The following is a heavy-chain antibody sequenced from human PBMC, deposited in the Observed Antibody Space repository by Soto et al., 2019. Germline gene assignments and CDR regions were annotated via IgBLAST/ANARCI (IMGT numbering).Heavy chain of an antibody. Sequence: QVQLVESGGGVVQPGRSLRLSCAASGFTFSSYGMHWVRQAPGKGLEWVAVISYDGSNKYYADSVKGRFTISRDNSKNTLYLQMNSLRAEDTAVYYCAKDPVAYCGGDCSAGAFDIWGQGTMVTVSS. D-gene: IGHD2-21*02. J-gene: IGHJ3*02. CDR2: ISYDGSNK. V-gene: IGHV3-30*18. CDR3: AKDPVAYCGGDCSAGAFDI. CDR1: GFTFSSYG.